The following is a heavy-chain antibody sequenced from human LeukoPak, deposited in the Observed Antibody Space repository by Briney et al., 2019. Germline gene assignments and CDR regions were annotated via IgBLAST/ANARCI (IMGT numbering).Heavy chain of an antibody. CDR3: AKSLQPDYYYYYMDV. V-gene: IGHV3-30*18. Sequence: PGGSLRLSCAASGFTFSSYGMHWVRQAPGKGLEWVAVISYDGSNKYYADSVKGRFTISRDNSKNTLYLQMNSLRAEDTAVYYCAKSLQPDYYYYYMDVWGKGTTVTVSS. CDR1: GFTFSSYG. J-gene: IGHJ6*03. CDR2: ISYDGSNK. D-gene: IGHD3-16*02.